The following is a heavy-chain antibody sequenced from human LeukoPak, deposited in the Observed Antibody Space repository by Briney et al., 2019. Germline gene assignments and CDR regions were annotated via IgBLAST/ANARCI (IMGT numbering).Heavy chain of an antibody. V-gene: IGHV1-2*02. D-gene: IGHD2-15*01. CDR1: GYTFTCYY. CDR3: ARGAPHIVVVVAATLEYYFDY. CDR2: INPNSGGT. J-gene: IGHJ4*02. Sequence: ASVKVSCKASGYTFTCYYMHWVRQAPGQGLEWMGWINPNSGGTNYAQKFQGRVTMTRDTSISTAYMELSRLRSDDTAVYYCARGAPHIVVVVAATLEYYFDYWGQGTLVTVSS.